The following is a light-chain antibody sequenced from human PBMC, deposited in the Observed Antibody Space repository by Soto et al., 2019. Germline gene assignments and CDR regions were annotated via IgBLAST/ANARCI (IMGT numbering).Light chain of an antibody. CDR2: GAS. Sequence: EVVMTQSPATLSVSPGERVTLSCRASQSINAHLAWYQQKPGQAPRLLIHGASTRATGIQARFSGSGFGTEFILTISSLQSEDFAVYYCQQYNTWLWTFGQGTKVEIQ. CDR1: QSINAH. J-gene: IGKJ1*01. V-gene: IGKV3-15*01. CDR3: QQYNTWLWT.